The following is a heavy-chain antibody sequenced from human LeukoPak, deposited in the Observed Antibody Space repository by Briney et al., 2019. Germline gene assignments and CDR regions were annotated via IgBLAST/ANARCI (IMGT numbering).Heavy chain of an antibody. V-gene: IGHV4-61*02. CDR3: ARDRTYYYGSGSYSWFDP. CDR1: GGSISSGSYY. J-gene: IGHJ5*02. D-gene: IGHD3-10*01. CDR2: IYTSGST. Sequence: SETLSLTCTVSGGSISSGSYYWSWIRQPAGKGLEWIGRIYTSGSTNYNPSLKSRVTISVDTPKNQFSLKLSSVAAADTAVYYCARDRTYYYGSGSYSWFDPWGQGTLVTVSS.